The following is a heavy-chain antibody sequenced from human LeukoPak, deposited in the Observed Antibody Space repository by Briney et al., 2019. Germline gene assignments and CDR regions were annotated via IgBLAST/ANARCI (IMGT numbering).Heavy chain of an antibody. CDR3: AKDSSVLVAADDY. D-gene: IGHD2-8*02. CDR2: ISGSTENT. J-gene: IGHJ4*02. V-gene: IGHV3-23*01. Sequence: GGSLRLSCATSGFTFSNYAMSWVRQAPGKGLEWVSTISGSTENTDYADSVKGRFTISRDNSRDTLYLQMNSLRAEDTAVYYCAKDSSVLVAADDYWGQGTLVTVSS. CDR1: GFTFSNYA.